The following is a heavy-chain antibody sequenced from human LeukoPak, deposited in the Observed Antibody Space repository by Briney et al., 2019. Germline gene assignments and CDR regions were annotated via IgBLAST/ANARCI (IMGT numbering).Heavy chain of an antibody. D-gene: IGHD2-15*01. J-gene: IGHJ4*02. V-gene: IGHV3-23*01. CDR2: IYSTGGST. CDR3: AKVVEVVVVAASFDY. CDR1: GFTFSSYA. Sequence: PGGSLRLSCAASGFTFSSYAMTWVRQAPGKGLAWVSTIYSTGGSTYYADSVKGRFTIFRDNSKSTLYLQMNSLRAEDTAVYYCAKVVEVVVVAASFDYWGQGTLVTVSS.